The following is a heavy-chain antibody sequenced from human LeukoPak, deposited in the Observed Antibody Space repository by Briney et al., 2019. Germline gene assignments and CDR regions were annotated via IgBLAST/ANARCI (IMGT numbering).Heavy chain of an antibody. J-gene: IGHJ4*02. CDR1: GGSISSYY. Sequence: SETLSLTCTVSGGSISSYYWSWIRQPPGKGLEWIGYIYYSGSTNYNPSLKSRVTISVGTSKNQFSLKLSSVTAADTAVYYCARNRRGYCSGGSCFYFDYWGQGTLVTVSS. CDR3: ARNRRGYCSGGSCFYFDY. V-gene: IGHV4-59*08. CDR2: IYYSGST. D-gene: IGHD2-15*01.